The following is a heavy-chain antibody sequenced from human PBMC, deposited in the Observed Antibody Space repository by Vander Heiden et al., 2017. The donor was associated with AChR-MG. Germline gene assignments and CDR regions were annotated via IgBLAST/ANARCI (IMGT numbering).Heavy chain of an antibody. J-gene: IGHJ5*02. CDR2: IYYSGST. CDR1: GCSISSGDYY. V-gene: IGHV4-30-4*01. CDR3: ARGLGADILWCGEGRWFDP. Sequence: QVQLQESGPGLVKPSQTLSLTCTVSGCSISSGDYYWSWIRQPPGKGLEWIGYIYYSGSTYYNPSLKSRVTISVDTSKNQFSLKLSSVTAADTAVYYCARGLGADILWCGEGRWFDPWVQGTLVTVSS. D-gene: IGHD3-10*01.